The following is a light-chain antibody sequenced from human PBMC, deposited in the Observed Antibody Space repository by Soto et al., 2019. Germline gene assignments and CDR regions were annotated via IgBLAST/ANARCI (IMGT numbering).Light chain of an antibody. CDR2: TAS. CDR1: QSISNW. CDR3: QQYDSYSGLT. J-gene: IGKJ4*01. V-gene: IGKV1-5*03. Sequence: DIQMTQSPSTLSASVGDRVTITCRASQSISNWLAWYQQKPGKAPKLLIYTASNLNSGVPSRFSGRGSGTEFPLTISSLQPDDFATYYCQQYDSYSGLTFGGGTKVEIK.